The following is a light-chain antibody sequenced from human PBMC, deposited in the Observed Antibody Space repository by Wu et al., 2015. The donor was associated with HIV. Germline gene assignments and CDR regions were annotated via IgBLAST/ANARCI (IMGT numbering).Light chain of an antibody. CDR3: QQRSNWPRLT. J-gene: IGKJ4*01. V-gene: IGKV3D-20*02. CDR1: QSVSSSY. CDR2: DAS. Sequence: EIVWTQSPGTLSLSPGERATLSCRASQSVSSSYLAWYQQKPGQAPRLLIYDASSRATGIPARFSGSGSGTDFTLTISSLEPEDSAIYYCQQRSNWPRLTFGGGTKVEIK.